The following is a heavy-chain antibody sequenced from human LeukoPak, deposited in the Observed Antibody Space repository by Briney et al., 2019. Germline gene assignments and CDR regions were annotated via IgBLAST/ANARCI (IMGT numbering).Heavy chain of an antibody. V-gene: IGHV4-34*01. CDR3: ARKGPKVTIFGVVNRKTYMDV. J-gene: IGHJ6*03. D-gene: IGHD3-3*01. CDR1: GGSFSGYY. CDR2: INHSENT. Sequence: SETLSLTCAVYGGSFSGYYWSWIRQPPGKGLEWIGEINHSENTNYNPSLKSRVTISVDTSKYQFSLKLSSVTAADTAVYYCARKGPKVTIFGVVNRKTYMDVWGKGTTVTVS.